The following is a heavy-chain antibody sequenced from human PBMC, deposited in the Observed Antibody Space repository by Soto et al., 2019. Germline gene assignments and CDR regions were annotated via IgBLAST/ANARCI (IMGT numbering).Heavy chain of an antibody. V-gene: IGHV3-21*01. CDR2: ISSSSSYI. CDR1: GFTFSSYS. J-gene: IGHJ4*02. D-gene: IGHD6-19*01. Sequence: PGGSLRLSCAASGFTFSSYSMNWVRQAPGKGLEWVSSISSSSSYIYYADSVKGRFTISRDNAKNSLYLQMNSLRAEDTAVYYCARIQKDSSGWYGGGAYWGQGTLVTVSS. CDR3: ARIQKDSSGWYGGGAY.